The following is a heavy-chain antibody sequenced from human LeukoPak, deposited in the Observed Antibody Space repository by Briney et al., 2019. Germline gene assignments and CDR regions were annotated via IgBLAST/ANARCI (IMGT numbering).Heavy chain of an antibody. V-gene: IGHV4-39*01. CDR2: IFSSGTA. Sequence: SETLSLTCTVSGASIRANHHYWAWVRQPPGRGLEWIGTIFSSGTAYYNPSLRTRVSISVDTSKNEFSLRLSAVTAADTGLYYCARIIRTAGYYSNPKSGSFDLWGQGILVTVSS. CDR1: GASIRANHHY. D-gene: IGHD3-22*01. J-gene: IGHJ5*02. CDR3: ARIIRTAGYYSNPKSGSFDL.